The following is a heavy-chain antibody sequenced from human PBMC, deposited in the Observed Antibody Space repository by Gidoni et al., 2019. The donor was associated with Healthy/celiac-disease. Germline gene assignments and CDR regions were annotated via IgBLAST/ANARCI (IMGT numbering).Heavy chain of an antibody. CDR1: GVSFSGYY. CDR3: ARGMGAVRGVINY. CDR2: INHSGST. D-gene: IGHD3-10*01. V-gene: IGHV4-34*01. J-gene: IGHJ4*02. Sequence: QVQLQQWGAGLLTPSATLSLTCAVYGVSFSGYYWSWIRQPPGKGLEWIGEINHSGSTNYNPSLKSRVTISVDTSKNQFSLKLSSVTAADTAVYYCARGMGAVRGVINYWGQGTLVTVSS.